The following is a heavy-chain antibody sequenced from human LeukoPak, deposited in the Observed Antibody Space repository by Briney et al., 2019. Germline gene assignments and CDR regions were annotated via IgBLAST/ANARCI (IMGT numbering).Heavy chain of an antibody. D-gene: IGHD6-19*01. J-gene: IGHJ4*02. CDR2: ISSSGSTI. Sequence: PGGSLRLSCAASGFTFSDYYMSWIRQAPGKGLEWVSYISSSGSTIYYADSVKGRFTISRDNAKNSLYLQMNSLRAEDTAVYYWGRDGVTFRRGWLKEFDYRGQGTLVTGS. V-gene: IGHV3-11*04. CDR1: GFTFSDYY. CDR3: GRDGVTFRRGWLKEFDY.